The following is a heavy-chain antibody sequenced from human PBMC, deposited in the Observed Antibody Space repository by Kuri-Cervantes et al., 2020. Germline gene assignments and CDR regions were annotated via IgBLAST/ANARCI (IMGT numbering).Heavy chain of an antibody. J-gene: IGHJ4*02. Sequence: LTCAVYGGSFSGYYWSWIRQPPGKGLEWVSYISNSDATIFYADSVKGRFTISRDNAKNSLFLQMNSLRVEDTAVYYCARLLAATPDYWGQGTLVTVSS. CDR2: ISNSDATI. D-gene: IGHD2-15*01. CDR1: GGSFSGYY. V-gene: IGHV3-11*01. CDR3: ARLLAATPDY.